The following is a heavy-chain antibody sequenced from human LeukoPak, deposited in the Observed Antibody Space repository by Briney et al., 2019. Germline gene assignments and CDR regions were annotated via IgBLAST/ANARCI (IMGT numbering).Heavy chain of an antibody. D-gene: IGHD3-10*01. Sequence: ASVKVSCKASGYTFTSYGISWVRQAPGQGLEWMGWISAYNGNTNYAQKLQGRVTMTTDTSTTTAYMELRSLRSDATAVYYVARGLTNSDGSGSYSSPLDAFDIWGQGTTVTVSS. CDR1: GYTFTSYG. V-gene: IGHV1-18*04. J-gene: IGHJ3*02. CDR2: ISAYNGNT. CDR3: ARGLTNSDGSGSYSSPLDAFDI.